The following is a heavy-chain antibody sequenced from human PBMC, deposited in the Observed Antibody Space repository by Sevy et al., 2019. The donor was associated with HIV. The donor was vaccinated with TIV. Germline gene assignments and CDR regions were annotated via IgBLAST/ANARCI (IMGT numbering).Heavy chain of an antibody. D-gene: IGHD6-19*01. Sequence: WGSLRLSCAASGLTFSSYWMSWVRQAPGKGLEWVANIKEDGSEQYYVDSVKGRFTVSRDNAKNSLYLQMNSLRAEDTAVYYCTKFYGTGSYVDYWGQGTLVTVSS. J-gene: IGHJ4*02. CDR1: GLTFSSYW. V-gene: IGHV3-7*01. CDR3: TKFYGTGSYVDY. CDR2: IKEDGSEQ.